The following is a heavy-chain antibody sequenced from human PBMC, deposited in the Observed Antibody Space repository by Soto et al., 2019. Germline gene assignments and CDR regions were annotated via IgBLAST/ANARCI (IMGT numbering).Heavy chain of an antibody. D-gene: IGHD3-16*02. Sequence: QVQLQQWGAGLLKPSETLSLTCAVYGGSFSGYYWSWIRQPPGKGLEWIGEINHSGSTNYNPSLKSRVTISVDPSKNQFSLKLSSVTAADTAVYYCARGNWVWGSYRPLYYYYGMDVWGQGTTVTVSS. J-gene: IGHJ6*02. CDR3: ARGNWVWGSYRPLYYYYGMDV. CDR2: INHSGST. CDR1: GGSFSGYY. V-gene: IGHV4-34*01.